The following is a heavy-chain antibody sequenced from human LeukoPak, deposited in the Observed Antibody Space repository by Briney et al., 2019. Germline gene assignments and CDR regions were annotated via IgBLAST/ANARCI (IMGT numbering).Heavy chain of an antibody. CDR2: IYTSGST. CDR3: ARDARYCSSTSCPLDV. Sequence: SETLSLTCTVSGGSISSYYWSWIRQPAGKGLEWIGRIYTSGSTNYDPSLKSRVTMSVDTSKNQFSLKLSSVTAADTAVYYCARDARYCSSTSCPLDVWGKGTTVTVSS. J-gene: IGHJ6*04. V-gene: IGHV4-4*07. D-gene: IGHD2-2*01. CDR1: GGSISSYY.